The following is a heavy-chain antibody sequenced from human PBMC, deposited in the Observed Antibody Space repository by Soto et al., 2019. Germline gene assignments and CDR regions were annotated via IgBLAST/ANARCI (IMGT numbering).Heavy chain of an antibody. CDR1: GGSISIGGYY. CDR3: ARDSNRDYGDYVPFDY. D-gene: IGHD4-17*01. CDR2: IYYSGST. J-gene: IGHJ4*02. Sequence: PSETLSLTCTVSGGSISIGGYYWSWIRQHPGKGLEWIGYIYYSGSTYYNPPLKRRVTISVDTSKNQFSLKLSSVTAADTAVYYCARDSNRDYGDYVPFDYWGQGTLVTVSS. V-gene: IGHV4-31*03.